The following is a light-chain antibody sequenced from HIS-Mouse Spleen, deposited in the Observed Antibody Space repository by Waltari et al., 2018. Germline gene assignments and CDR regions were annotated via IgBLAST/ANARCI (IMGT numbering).Light chain of an antibody. Sequence: AIWMTQSPSLLSASTGDRVTISCRMNPGIRSYFTWSQPKPGKAPELLIYAASTLQSGVPSRFSGSGSGTDFTLTISCLQSEDFATYYCQHYYSFPYTFGQGTKLEIK. CDR1: PGIRSY. CDR2: AAS. J-gene: IGKJ2*01. CDR3: QHYYSFPYT. V-gene: IGKV1D-8*02.